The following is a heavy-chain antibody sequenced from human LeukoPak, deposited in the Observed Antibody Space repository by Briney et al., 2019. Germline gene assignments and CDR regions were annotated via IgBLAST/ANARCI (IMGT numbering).Heavy chain of an antibody. J-gene: IGHJ5*02. CDR2: IIPIFGTA. CDR3: ARDRQQQLGPNWFDP. Sequence: SVKVSCKDSGGSFSSYAISWVRQAPGQGLEWMGGIIPIFGTANYAQKFQGRVTITADESTSTAYMELSSLRSEDTAVYYCARDRQQQLGPNWFDPWGQGTLVTVSS. D-gene: IGHD6-13*01. V-gene: IGHV1-69*13. CDR1: GGSFSSYA.